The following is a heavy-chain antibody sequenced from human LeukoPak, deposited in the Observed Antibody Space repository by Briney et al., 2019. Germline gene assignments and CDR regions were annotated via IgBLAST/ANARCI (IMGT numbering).Heavy chain of an antibody. CDR1: GGSISSGGYY. V-gene: IGHV4-31*02. D-gene: IGHD2-2*03. CDR3: ARVDDLHAFDI. CDR2: IYYSGST. Sequence: SETLSLTCTVSGGSISSGGYYWSWIRQHPGDGLEWIGYIYYSGSTYYNPSLKSRVTISIDTSKNHFSLKLSSVTAADTAVYYCARVDDLHAFDIWGQGTMVTVSS. J-gene: IGHJ3*02.